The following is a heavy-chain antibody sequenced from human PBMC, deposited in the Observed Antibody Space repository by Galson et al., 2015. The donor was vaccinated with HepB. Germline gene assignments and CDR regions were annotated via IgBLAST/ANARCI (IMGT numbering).Heavy chain of an antibody. Sequence: SVKVSCKASGGTFSSYAISWVRQAPGQGLEWMGGIIPIFGTANYAQKFQGRVTITADKSTSTAYMELSSLRSEDTAVYYCARGGNSGYDQVSPAYYYYYYGMDVWGQGTTVTVSS. D-gene: IGHD5-12*01. J-gene: IGHJ6*02. CDR3: ARGGNSGYDQVSPAYYYYYYGMDV. V-gene: IGHV1-69*06. CDR2: IIPIFGTA. CDR1: GGTFSSYA.